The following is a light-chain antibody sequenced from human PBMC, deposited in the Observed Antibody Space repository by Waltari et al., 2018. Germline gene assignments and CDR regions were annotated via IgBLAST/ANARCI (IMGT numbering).Light chain of an antibody. Sequence: EIVLTQSPATVSLSPGESATLSCRASQSVTTLLAWYQQRPGQAPRLLIYDASNRATAIPARFSGSGFGTGFTLTISNLDPEDSAIYYCQQRSSWGFTFGPGTKVEIK. V-gene: IGKV3-11*01. J-gene: IGKJ3*01. CDR3: QQRSSWGFT. CDR1: QSVTTL. CDR2: DAS.